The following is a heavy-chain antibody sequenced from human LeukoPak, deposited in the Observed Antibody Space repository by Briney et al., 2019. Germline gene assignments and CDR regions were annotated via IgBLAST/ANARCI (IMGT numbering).Heavy chain of an antibody. CDR2: IKQDGSKK. Sequence: GGSLRLSRAASGFIFSNYWMSWVRQAPGKGLEWVANIKQDGSKKNYVDSVKGRFTISRDNAKNSLYLQMNSLRAEDTAVYYCARSGSDFDYWGQGTLVSVSS. V-gene: IGHV3-7*01. CDR1: GFIFSNYW. D-gene: IGHD3-3*01. J-gene: IGHJ4*02. CDR3: ARSGSDFDY.